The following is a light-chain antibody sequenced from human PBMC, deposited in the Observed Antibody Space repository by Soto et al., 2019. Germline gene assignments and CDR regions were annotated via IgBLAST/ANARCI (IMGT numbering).Light chain of an antibody. Sequence: SVLTQPHSVSGAQGQRVTISCTGSSSNIGAGFDVHWYQHLPGTAPKPLIYDNTNRPSGVPDRFSGSKSGTSASLAITGLQAEDEADYYCQSYDSSLSGWLFGGGTKVTVL. J-gene: IGLJ2*01. CDR1: SSNIGAGFD. CDR3: QSYDSSLSGWL. CDR2: DNT. V-gene: IGLV1-40*01.